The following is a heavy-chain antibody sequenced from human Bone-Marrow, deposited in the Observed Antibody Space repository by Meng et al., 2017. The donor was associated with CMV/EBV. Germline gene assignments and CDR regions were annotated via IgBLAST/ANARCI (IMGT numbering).Heavy chain of an antibody. Sequence: ASVKVSCKASGYTFTSYDVNWVRQATGQGLEWMGWMNPNSGDTGYAQKFQGRVTITTDESTSTAYMELSSLRSEDTAVYYCASEEGSGRAPFDYWGQGTLVTVSS. V-gene: IGHV1-8*01. J-gene: IGHJ4*02. CDR1: GYTFTSYD. CDR2: MNPNSGDT. D-gene: IGHD3-10*01. CDR3: ASEEGSGRAPFDY.